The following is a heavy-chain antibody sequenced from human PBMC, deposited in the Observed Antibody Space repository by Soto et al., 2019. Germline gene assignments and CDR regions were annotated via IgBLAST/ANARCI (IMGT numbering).Heavy chain of an antibody. CDR1: GGSISSYY. CDR2: IYYSGST. D-gene: IGHD5-18*01. Sequence: SETVSLTCTVSGGSISSYYWSWIRQPPGKGLEWIGYIYYSGSTNYNPSLKSRVTISVDTSKNQFSLKLSSVTAADTAVYYCARGLDTAMVGVQVSVCYYGMYVSGQGTRVTVSS. J-gene: IGHJ6*02. CDR3: ARGLDTAMVGVQVSVCYYGMYV. V-gene: IGHV4-59*01.